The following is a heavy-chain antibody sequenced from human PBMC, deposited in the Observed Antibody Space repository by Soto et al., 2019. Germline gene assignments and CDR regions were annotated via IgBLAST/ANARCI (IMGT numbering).Heavy chain of an antibody. CDR2: IYYSGST. Sequence: ASETLSLTCNVSGGSISSYYWSWIRQPPGKGLEWIGYIYYSGSTNYNPSLKSRVTISVDTSKNQFSLKLSSVTAADTAVYYCAVSIAAAYPESDYWGQGTLVTVSS. CDR1: GGSISSYY. J-gene: IGHJ4*02. V-gene: IGHV4-59*01. D-gene: IGHD6-13*01. CDR3: AVSIAAAYPESDY.